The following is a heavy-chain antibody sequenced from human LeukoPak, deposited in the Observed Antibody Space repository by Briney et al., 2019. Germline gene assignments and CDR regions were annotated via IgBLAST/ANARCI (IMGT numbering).Heavy chain of an antibody. CDR3: ARDLGIAVAAIFDY. V-gene: IGHV3-48*03. CDR2: ISSSGSTI. D-gene: IGHD6-19*01. J-gene: IGHJ4*02. CDR1: GFTFSSYE. Sequence: PGGSLRLSCAASGFTFSSYEMNWVRQAPGKGLEWVSYISSSGSTIYYADSVKGRFTISRDNAKNSLYLQMNSLRAEDTAVYYCARDLGIAVAAIFDYWGQGTLVTVSS.